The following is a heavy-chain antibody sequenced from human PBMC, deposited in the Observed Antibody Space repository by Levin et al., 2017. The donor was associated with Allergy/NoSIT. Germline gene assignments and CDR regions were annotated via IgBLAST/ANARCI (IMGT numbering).Heavy chain of an antibody. V-gene: IGHV1-18*01. CDR2: ISAYNGNT. CDR3: AREGAQKDGLELTRGALDY. CDR1: GYTFTSYG. Sequence: ASVKVSCKASGYTFTSYGISWVRQAPGQGLEWMGWISAYNGNTNYAQKLQGRVTMTTDTSTSTAYMELRSLRSDDTAVYYCAREGAQKDGLELTRGALDYWGQGTLVTVSS. D-gene: IGHD1-7*01. J-gene: IGHJ4*02.